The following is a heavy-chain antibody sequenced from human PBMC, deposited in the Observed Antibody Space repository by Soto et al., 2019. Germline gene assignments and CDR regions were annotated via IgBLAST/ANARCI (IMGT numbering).Heavy chain of an antibody. CDR2: ISAYNANA. Sequence: GASVKVSCKASGYTFRNFGISWVRQAPGQGLEWMGWISAYNANANYAQKFQGRLTMTADTSTSTAYMELRSLRSDDTAVYYCARLYSGYDSHDYWGQGTLVTVSS. CDR3: ARLYSGYDSHDY. D-gene: IGHD5-12*01. V-gene: IGHV1-18*01. CDR1: GYTFRNFG. J-gene: IGHJ4*02.